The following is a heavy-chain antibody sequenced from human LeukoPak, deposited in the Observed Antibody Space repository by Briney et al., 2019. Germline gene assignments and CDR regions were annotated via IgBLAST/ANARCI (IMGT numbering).Heavy chain of an antibody. Sequence: SVKVSCKASGGTFSSYAISWVRQAPGQGLEWVGGIIPIFGTANYAQKVQGRVTITADESTSTAYMELSSLRSEDTAVYYCARGSGSGWPRPDLGYWGQGTLVTVSS. CDR2: IIPIFGTA. D-gene: IGHD6-19*01. CDR3: ARGSGSGWPRPDLGY. CDR1: GGTFSSYA. J-gene: IGHJ4*02. V-gene: IGHV1-69*13.